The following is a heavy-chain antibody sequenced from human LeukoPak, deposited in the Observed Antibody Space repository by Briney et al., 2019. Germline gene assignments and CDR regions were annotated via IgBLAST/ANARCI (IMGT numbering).Heavy chain of an antibody. CDR3: AKGRIMITFGGVIEEYYFDY. J-gene: IGHJ4*02. Sequence: GGTLRLSCAASGFTFSSYGMSWVRQAPGKGLEWVSAISGSGGSTYYADSVKGRFTISRDNPKNTLYLQMNSLRAEDTAVYCCAKGRIMITFGGVIEEYYFDYWGQGTLVTVSS. CDR2: ISGSGGST. CDR1: GFTFSSYG. V-gene: IGHV3-23*01. D-gene: IGHD3-16*02.